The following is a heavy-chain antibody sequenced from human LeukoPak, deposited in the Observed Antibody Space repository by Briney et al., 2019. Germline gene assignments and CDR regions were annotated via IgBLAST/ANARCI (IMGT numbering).Heavy chain of an antibody. CDR1: EFTVSSNY. Sequence: PGGSLRLSCAASEFTVSSNYMSWVRQAPGKGLEWVSVIYSGGSTYYADSVKGRFTISRDNSKNTLYLQMNSLRVEDTAIYFCARDLFSYAMNVWGRGTPVTVSS. J-gene: IGHJ6*02. V-gene: IGHV3-66*01. CDR2: IYSGGST. CDR3: ARDLFSYAMNV.